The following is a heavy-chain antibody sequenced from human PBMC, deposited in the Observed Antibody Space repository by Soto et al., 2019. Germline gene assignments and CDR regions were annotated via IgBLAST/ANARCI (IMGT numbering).Heavy chain of an antibody. CDR1: GYSFTSYW. J-gene: IGHJ4*02. V-gene: IGHV5-51*01. D-gene: IGHD2-15*01. CDR3: ARLYCSGGSCYPHF. CDR2: IYPGDSDT. Sequence: VESLKICCKGSGYSFTSYWIRCFLQVAGKGLEWMGIIYPGDSDTRYSPSFQGQVTISADKSISTAYLQWSSLKASDTAMYYCARLYCSGGSCYPHFWGQGTLVTVSS.